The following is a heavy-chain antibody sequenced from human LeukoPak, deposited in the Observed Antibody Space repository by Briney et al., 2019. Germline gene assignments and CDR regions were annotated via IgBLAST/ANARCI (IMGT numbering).Heavy chain of an antibody. J-gene: IGHJ4*02. CDR2: ISYDGSNK. CDR3: AKEGLGSSWYPNFFDY. V-gene: IGHV3-30*18. Sequence: PGRSLRLSCAASGFTLSAYAMHWVRQAPGKGLEWVALISYDGSNKYYADFVKGRFTISRDSSKNTLYLQVNSLRVEDTAVYYCAKEGLGSSWYPNFFDYWGQGTLVTVSS. CDR1: GFTLSAYA. D-gene: IGHD6-13*01.